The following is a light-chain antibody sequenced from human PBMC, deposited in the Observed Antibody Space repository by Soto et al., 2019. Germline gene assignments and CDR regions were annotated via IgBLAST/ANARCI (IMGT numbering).Light chain of an antibody. CDR3: QQSYSTPLT. CDR1: QSLSGW. J-gene: IGKJ4*01. V-gene: IGKV1-5*01. CDR2: DAS. Sequence: DIQMTQSPSTLSASVGAPVTITCRASQSLSGWVAWYQQKPGRAPKLLIYDASTLESGVPSRFSGSGSGTDFTLTISSLQPEDFATYYCQQSYSTPLTFGGGTKVDIK.